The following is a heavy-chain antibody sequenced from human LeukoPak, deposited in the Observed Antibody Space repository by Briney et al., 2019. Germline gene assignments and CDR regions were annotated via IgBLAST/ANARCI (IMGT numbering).Heavy chain of an antibody. D-gene: IGHD3-22*01. J-gene: IGHJ4*02. V-gene: IGHV3-23*01. CDR1: GITLSNYG. Sequence: PGGSLRLSCAVSGITLSNYGMSWVRQAPGKGLEWVSAISGSGGSTYYADSVKGRFTISRDNSKNTLYLQMNSLRAEDTAVYYCAIDETYYYDSSGYPGFDYWGQGALVTVSS. CDR3: AIDETYYYDSSGYPGFDY. CDR2: ISGSGGST.